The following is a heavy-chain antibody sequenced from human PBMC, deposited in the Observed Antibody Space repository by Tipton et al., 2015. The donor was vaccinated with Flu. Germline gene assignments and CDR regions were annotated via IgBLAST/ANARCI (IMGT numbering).Heavy chain of an antibody. CDR1: GYSISSGYY. CDR2: IYHSGNT. CDR3: ARVSLDYGDYAPAFDI. J-gene: IGHJ3*02. V-gene: IGHV4-38-2*02. Sequence: TLSLTCIVSGYSISSGYYWGWIRQPPGKGLEWIGSIYHSGNTYYNPSLKSRVTISVDTSKNQFSLKLSSVTAADTAVYYCARVSLDYGDYAPAFDIWGQGTMVTVSS. D-gene: IGHD4-17*01.